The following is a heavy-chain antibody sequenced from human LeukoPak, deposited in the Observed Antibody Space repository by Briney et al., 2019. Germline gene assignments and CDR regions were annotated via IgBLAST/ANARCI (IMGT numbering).Heavy chain of an antibody. V-gene: IGHV4-59*05. D-gene: IGHD5-18*01. CDR2: IYYSGST. CDR3: ARKILTAMVPNWFDP. CDR1: GGSISSYY. J-gene: IGHJ5*02. Sequence: SETLSLTCTVSGGSISSYYWSWIRQPPGKGLEWIGSIYYSGSTYYNPSLKSRVTISVDTSKNQFSLKLSSVTAADTAVYYCARKILTAMVPNWFDPWGQGTLVTVSS.